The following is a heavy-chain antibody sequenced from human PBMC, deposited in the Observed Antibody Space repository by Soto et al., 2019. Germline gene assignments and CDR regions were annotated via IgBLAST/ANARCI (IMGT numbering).Heavy chain of an antibody. CDR1: GFKFSNSG. J-gene: IGHJ4*02. CDR3: AKGMAHYDFWSGYCFDY. D-gene: IGHD3-3*01. CDR2: ISASGGST. Sequence: GGSLRLSCAVSGFKFSNSGMSWVRQAPGKGLEWVSGISASGGSTYYADSVKGRFTISRDNSKNTLYLQMNSLRAEDTAVYYCAKGMAHYDFWSGYCFDYWGQGTLVTVSS. V-gene: IGHV3-23*01.